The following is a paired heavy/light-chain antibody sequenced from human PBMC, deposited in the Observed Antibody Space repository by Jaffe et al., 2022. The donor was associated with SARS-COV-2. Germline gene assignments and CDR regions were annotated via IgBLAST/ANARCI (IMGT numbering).Heavy chain of an antibody. CDR1: GFSLSTGGVG. D-gene: IGHD2-2*01. CDR2: IHWDEEK. Sequence: QITLKESGPTLVKPTQTLTLTCTFSGFSLSTGGVGVGWIRQPPGKALEWLALIHWDEEKRYSPSLRSRLTITQDTFKNQVILTLTNMDPVDTATYYCAHSRGYSSSWSYWGQGSLVTVSS. J-gene: IGHJ4*02. V-gene: IGHV2-5*02. CDR3: AHSRGYSSSWSY.
Light chain of an antibody. CDR3: QSYDDSLNSWV. CDR1: SSNIGAGND. CDR2: GIS. V-gene: IGLV1-40*01. J-gene: IGLJ3*02. Sequence: QSVLTQPPSVSGAPGQRVTISCTGSSSNIGAGNDVHWYKQLPGTAPKLLIYGISNRPSGVPDRLSGSKSDTSASLAISGLQAEDEADYYCQSYDDSLNSWVFGGGTKLTVL.